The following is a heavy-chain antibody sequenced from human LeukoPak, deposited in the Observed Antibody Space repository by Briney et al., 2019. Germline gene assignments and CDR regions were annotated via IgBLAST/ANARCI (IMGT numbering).Heavy chain of an antibody. D-gene: IGHD3-10*01. J-gene: IGHJ4*02. CDR2: ISWNSGSI. Sequence: PGGSLRLSCAASGFTFDDHAMHWVRQAPGRGLEWVSGISWNSGSIGYADSVKGRFTISRDNAKNSLYLQMNNLRAEDTALYYCVNAITLPFWGQGTLVIVSS. V-gene: IGHV3-9*01. CDR3: VNAITLPF. CDR1: GFTFDDHA.